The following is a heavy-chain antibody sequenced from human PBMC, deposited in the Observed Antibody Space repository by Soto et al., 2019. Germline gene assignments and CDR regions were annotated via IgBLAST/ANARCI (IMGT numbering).Heavy chain of an antibody. CDR3: ARGFYGSGNYYTGPSAFDI. CDR2: TIPVFNTA. V-gene: IGHV1-69*06. D-gene: IGHD3-10*01. CDR1: GGTLSDHG. Sequence: QVQLEQSGAEVKKPGSSVKVSCKASGGTLSDHGVAWLRQAPGQGLEWMGGTIPVFNTAKYAQKFQGRVTVTADKFTNIAYMELGSLRSEDTAFYFCARGFYGSGNYYTGPSAFDIWGQGTMVIVSS. J-gene: IGHJ3*02.